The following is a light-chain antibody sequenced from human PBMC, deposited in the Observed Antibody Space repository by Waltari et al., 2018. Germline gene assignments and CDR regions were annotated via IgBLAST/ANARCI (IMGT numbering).Light chain of an antibody. CDR1: GLRSYY. J-gene: IGLJ1*01. CDR2: DKN. V-gene: IGLV3-19*01. CDR3: NSRDSDGNPFV. Sequence: SSELTQDPAVSVAMGQTVTITCQGNGLRSYYASWYQQRPGQAPILIMYDKNNRPSGGPDRFSGSNSDNTASLTITGAQAEDEADYYCNSRDSDGNPFVFGPATKVTVL.